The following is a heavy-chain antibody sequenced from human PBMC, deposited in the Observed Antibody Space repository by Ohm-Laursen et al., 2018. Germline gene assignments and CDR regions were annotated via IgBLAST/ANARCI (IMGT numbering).Heavy chain of an antibody. D-gene: IGHD3-10*01. CDR3: ARHPGSIPVDHFDC. CDR2: IYSNGNT. V-gene: IGHV4-59*08. Sequence: SDTLSLTCTVSGGSMINYYWSWIRQPPGRGLEWIGYIYSNGNTDYNPSLKSRLTISIATSRNQLSLKLSSVTAADTAVYYCARHPGSIPVDHFDCWGQGTLVTVSS. CDR1: GGSMINYY. J-gene: IGHJ4*02.